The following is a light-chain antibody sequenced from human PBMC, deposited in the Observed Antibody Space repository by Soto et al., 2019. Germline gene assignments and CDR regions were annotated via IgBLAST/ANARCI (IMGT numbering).Light chain of an antibody. V-gene: IGKV3-20*01. CDR2: GAS. Sequence: EIVLTQSPGTLYVSPGERATLSCRASQSVDNSHVAWYQQRRGLAPRLLIYGASNRATGIPDRLSGSGSGTDFTLTINRLEPEDFAVYFCQQYGNSPPGTFGQGTRL. CDR1: QSVDNSH. J-gene: IGKJ5*01. CDR3: QQYGNSPPGT.